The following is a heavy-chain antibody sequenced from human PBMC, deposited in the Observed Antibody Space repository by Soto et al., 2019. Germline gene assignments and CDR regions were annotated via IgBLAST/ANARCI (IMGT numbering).Heavy chain of an antibody. CDR2: ISGSGGST. D-gene: IGHD4-17*01. CDR3: AKEKPLELPLPTVRKYYFDY. Sequence: GGSLRLSCAASGFTFSSYAMSWVRQAQGKGLEWVSAISGSGGSTYYADSVKGRFTISRDNSKNTLYLQMNSLRAEDTAVYYCAKEKPLELPLPTVRKYYFDYWGQGTLVTVSS. J-gene: IGHJ4*02. CDR1: GFTFSSYA. V-gene: IGHV3-23*01.